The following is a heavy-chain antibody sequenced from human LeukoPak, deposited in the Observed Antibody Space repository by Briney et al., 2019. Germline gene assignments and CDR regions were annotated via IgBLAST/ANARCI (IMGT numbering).Heavy chain of an antibody. CDR1: GFTFSNSW. V-gene: IGHV3-52*01. Sequence: GGSLRLSCAASGFTFSNSWMHWVCQAPEKGLEWVADIKCDGSEKCYVDSVKGRLTISRDNAKNSLYLQVNSLRAEDMTVYYCVRGVGSSTSCYVRAFDIWGQGTMVTVSS. CDR2: IKCDGSEK. CDR3: VRGVGSSTSCYVRAFDI. J-gene: IGHJ3*02. D-gene: IGHD2-2*01.